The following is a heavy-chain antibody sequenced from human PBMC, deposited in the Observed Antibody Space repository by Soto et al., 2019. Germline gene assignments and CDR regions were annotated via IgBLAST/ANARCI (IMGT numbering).Heavy chain of an antibody. CDR3: ARELYDFWSGHYYYYYGMDV. CDR1: GFTFSSYG. V-gene: IGHV3-33*01. Sequence: QVQLVESGGGVVQPGRSLRLSCAASGFTFSSYGMHWVRQAPGKGLEWVAVIWYDGSNKYYADSVKGPFTISRDNSKNTLYLQMNSLSAEDTAVYYCARELYDFWSGHYYYYYGMDVWGQGTTVTVSS. J-gene: IGHJ6*02. CDR2: IWYDGSNK. D-gene: IGHD3-3*01.